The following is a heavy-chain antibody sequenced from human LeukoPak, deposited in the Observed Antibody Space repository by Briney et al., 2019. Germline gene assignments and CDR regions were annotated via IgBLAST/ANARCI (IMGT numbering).Heavy chain of an antibody. CDR1: GFTASSNY. CDR3: ASGPYYYYGMDV. J-gene: IGHJ6*02. Sequence: PGGSLRLSCAASGFTASSNYMSWVRQAPGKGLEWVSVIYSGGSTYYADSVKGRFTISRDNSKNTLYLQMNSLRAEDTAVYYCASGPYYYYGMDVWGQGTTVTVSS. CDR2: IYSGGST. V-gene: IGHV3-66*02.